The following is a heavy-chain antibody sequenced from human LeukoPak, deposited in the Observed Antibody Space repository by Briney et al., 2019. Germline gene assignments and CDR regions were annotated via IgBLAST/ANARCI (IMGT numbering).Heavy chain of an antibody. J-gene: IGHJ4*02. CDR3: ARGVLPAAIIGY. CDR2: MNPNSGNR. D-gene: IGHD2-2*02. V-gene: IGHV1-8*02. Sequence: ASVKVSCKASGGTFSSYAINWVRQATGQGLEWMGWMNPNSGNRGYAQKFQGRVTMTRNTSISTAYMELSSLRSEDTAVYYCARGVLPAAIIGYWGQGTLVTVSS. CDR1: GGTFSSYA.